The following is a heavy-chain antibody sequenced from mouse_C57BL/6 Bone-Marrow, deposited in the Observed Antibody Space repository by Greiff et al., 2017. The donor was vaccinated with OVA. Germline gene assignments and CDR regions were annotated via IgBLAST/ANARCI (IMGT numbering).Heavy chain of an antibody. CDR2: IYPRSGNT. V-gene: IGHV1-81*01. CDR3: ARDYYGSVDY. J-gene: IGHJ2*01. Sequence: QVQLKESGAELARPGASVKLSCKASGYTFTSYGISWVKQRTGQGLEWIGEIYPRSGNTYYNEKFKGKATLTADKSSSTAYMELRSLTSEDSAVYFCARDYYGSVDYWGQGTTLTVSS. CDR1: GYTFTSYG. D-gene: IGHD1-1*01.